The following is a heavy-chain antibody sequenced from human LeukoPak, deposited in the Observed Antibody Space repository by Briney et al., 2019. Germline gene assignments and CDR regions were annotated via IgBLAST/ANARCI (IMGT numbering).Heavy chain of an antibody. CDR3: ARGSGYLETFDY. V-gene: IGHV3-30*03. CDR1: GFSFSNYG. D-gene: IGHD3-22*01. Sequence: PGGSLRLSCAASGFSFSNYGMHWVRQAPGKGLEWVAVISYDGSNKYCADSVKGRFTISRDNSKNTLYLQMNSLRAEDTAVYYCARGSGYLETFDYWGQGTLVTVSS. J-gene: IGHJ4*02. CDR2: ISYDGSNK.